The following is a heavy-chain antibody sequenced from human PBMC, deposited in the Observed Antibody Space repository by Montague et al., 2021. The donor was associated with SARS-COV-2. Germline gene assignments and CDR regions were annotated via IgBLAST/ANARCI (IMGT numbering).Heavy chain of an antibody. CDR2: IWYDGSNS. D-gene: IGHD5-24*01. CDR1: GFSFSDYA. V-gene: IGHV3-33*01. J-gene: IGHJ4*02. Sequence: SLRLSCAASGFSFSDYAMHWVRQAPGLALEWVAVIWYDGSNSYYADSVKGRFTISRDNSKNAVYLQMNSLTADDTAIYHCAREKKEVQMGYWGLGTLVTVSS. CDR3: AREKKEVQMGY.